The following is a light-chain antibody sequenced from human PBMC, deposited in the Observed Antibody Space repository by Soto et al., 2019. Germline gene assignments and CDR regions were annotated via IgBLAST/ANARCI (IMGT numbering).Light chain of an antibody. V-gene: IGLV2-14*01. Sequence: SVLXXPASVSGSPGQSIXXSCTGTXXYIGRYNYVSWYQQYPGKAPKFMIYDVSNRPSGVSNRFSGSKSGNTASLTISGLQAEDEADYYCSSYISSSTYVFGTGTKVTVL. CDR1: XXYIGRYNY. CDR3: SSYISSSTYV. CDR2: DVS. J-gene: IGLJ1*01.